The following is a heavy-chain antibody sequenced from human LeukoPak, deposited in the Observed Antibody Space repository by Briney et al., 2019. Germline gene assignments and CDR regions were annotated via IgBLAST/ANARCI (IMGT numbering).Heavy chain of an antibody. Sequence: GASVKVCCKASGYTFTSYGISWVRQAPGQGLEWMGWISAYNGNTNYAQKLQGRVTMTTDTSTSTAYMELRSLRSDDTAVYYCARDEAYYDSSGYPDYWGQGTLVTVSS. V-gene: IGHV1-18*01. CDR1: GYTFTSYG. J-gene: IGHJ4*02. CDR3: ARDEAYYDSSGYPDY. D-gene: IGHD3-22*01. CDR2: ISAYNGNT.